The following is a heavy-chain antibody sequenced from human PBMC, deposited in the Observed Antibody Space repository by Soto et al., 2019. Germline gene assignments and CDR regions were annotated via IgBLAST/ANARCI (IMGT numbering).Heavy chain of an antibody. Sequence: GGSLRLSCAASGFTFSSYSMNWVRQAPGKGLEWVSSISSSSSYIYYADSVKGRFTISADKSISTAYLQWSSLKASDTAMYYCARLVGYSYEEGAFDIWGQGTMVTVSS. CDR1: GFTFSSYS. J-gene: IGHJ3*02. CDR2: ISSSSSYI. V-gene: IGHV3-21*04. CDR3: ARLVGYSYEEGAFDI. D-gene: IGHD5-18*01.